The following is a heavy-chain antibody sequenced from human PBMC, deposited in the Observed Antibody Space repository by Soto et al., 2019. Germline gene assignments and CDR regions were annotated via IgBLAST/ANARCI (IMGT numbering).Heavy chain of an antibody. Sequence: GASVKVSCKASGYIFTTYDINWMRQAPGQGLEWLGWMMPDSGNTGYAQKFQGRVTMTRTASISTAYMELSSLTSEDTAVYYCARNKRETGDFDYWGQGTMVTVSS. D-gene: IGHD7-27*01. CDR3: ARNKRETGDFDY. V-gene: IGHV1-8*01. J-gene: IGHJ4*02. CDR1: GYIFTTYD. CDR2: MMPDSGNT.